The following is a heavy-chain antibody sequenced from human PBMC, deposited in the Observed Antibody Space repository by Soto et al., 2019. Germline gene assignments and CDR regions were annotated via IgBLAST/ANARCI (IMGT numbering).Heavy chain of an antibody. CDR1: GGSMSSGGYS. J-gene: IGHJ4*02. CDR3: ARDKITGLFDY. CDR2: IYHNGSP. Sequence: PSETMSLTCAVSGGSMSSGGYSWSWIRQPPGKGLEWIGYIYHNGSPYYNPSLKSRVTISVDTSKNQFSLKLTSVTAADTAVYYCARDKITGLFDYWGQGTLVTVSS. V-gene: IGHV4-30-2*01. D-gene: IGHD2-8*02.